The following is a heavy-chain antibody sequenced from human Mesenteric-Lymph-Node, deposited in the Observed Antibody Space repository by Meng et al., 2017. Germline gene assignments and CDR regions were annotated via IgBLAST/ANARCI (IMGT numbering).Heavy chain of an antibody. V-gene: IGHV4-59*01. CDR1: GGSISGYY. CDR2: IYHSGTT. Sequence: SETLSLTCTVSGGSISGYYWTWIRQTPGKGLEWIGYIYHSGTTRYNPSLKSRVTISLDTARNQFSLKLSSVTAADTAVYYCARAISLLPQYSGSNDYWGQGTLVTVSS. J-gene: IGHJ4*02. D-gene: IGHD2-21*01. CDR3: ARAISLLPQYSGSNDY.